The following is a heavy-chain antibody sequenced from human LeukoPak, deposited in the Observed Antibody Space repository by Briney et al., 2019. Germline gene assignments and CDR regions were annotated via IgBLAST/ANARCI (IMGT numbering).Heavy chain of an antibody. CDR3: AIHYYYDSSGHFDF. CDR1: GYSFSNNW. V-gene: IGHV5-51*01. J-gene: IGHJ4*02. Sequence: GESLQISFQASGYSFSNNWIGWVRQMPGKGLEWLGIIYPGDSDTRYSPSFQGQVTISADNSIGTAYLQWSSLQASDTAMYYCAIHYYYDSSGHFDFWGQGTLVTVSS. CDR2: IYPGDSDT. D-gene: IGHD3-22*01.